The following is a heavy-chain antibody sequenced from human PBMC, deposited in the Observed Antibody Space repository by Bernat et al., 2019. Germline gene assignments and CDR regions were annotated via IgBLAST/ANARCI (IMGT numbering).Heavy chain of an antibody. CDR1: GFTFSTYA. D-gene: IGHD6-19*01. CDR3: AAGSHAYASGWYRSDP. Sequence: QVQLVESGGGVVQPGRSLTLSCAASGFTFSTYAMHWVRQAPGKGLGWVAVIWYDGSNKVYADSVKGRFTIARDDSKNTVYLQMSILRAEDTARYYGAAGSHAYASGWYRSDPWGLGTLVTVSS. J-gene: IGHJ5*02. V-gene: IGHV3-33*01. CDR2: IWYDGSNK.